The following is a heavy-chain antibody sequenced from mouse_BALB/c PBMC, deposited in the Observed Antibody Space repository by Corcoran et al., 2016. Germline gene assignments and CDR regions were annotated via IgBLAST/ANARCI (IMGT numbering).Heavy chain of an antibody. V-gene: IGHV1S136*01. CDR1: GYTFTSYV. CDR3: ARPITTVGNYFDY. J-gene: IGHJ2*01. D-gene: IGHD1-1*01. CDR2: INPYNDGT. Sequence: EVQLQQSGPELVKPGASVKMSCKASGYTFTSYVMHWVKQKPGQGLEWIGYINPYNDGTKYNEKFKGKATLTSDKSSSTAYMELSSLTSEDSAVYYCARPITTVGNYFDYGGQGTTLTVSS.